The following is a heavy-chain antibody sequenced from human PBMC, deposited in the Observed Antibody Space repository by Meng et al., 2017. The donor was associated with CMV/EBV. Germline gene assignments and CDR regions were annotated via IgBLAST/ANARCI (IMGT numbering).Heavy chain of an antibody. Sequence: GESPKISCAASGFTVSSHYMSWVRPAPGKGLEWVSVIYSGGSTYYGDSVKGRFTISRDNSKNTLYLQMNSLRAEDTAVYYCARDQYYGSGGNYYYGMDVWGQGTTVTVSS. CDR3: ARDQYYGSGGNYYYGMDV. CDR2: IYSGGST. CDR1: GFTVSSHY. V-gene: IGHV3-53*01. D-gene: IGHD3-10*01. J-gene: IGHJ6*02.